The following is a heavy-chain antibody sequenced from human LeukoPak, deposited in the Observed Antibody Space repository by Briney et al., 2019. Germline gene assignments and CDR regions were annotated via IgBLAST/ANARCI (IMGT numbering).Heavy chain of an antibody. CDR2: ISTTGSTI. J-gene: IGHJ4*02. Sequence: GGSLRLSCAASGFTFSGYEMNWVRQAPGKGLEWLSCISTTGSTIYYADSVKGRFTISRDNAKNSLYLQMNSLRAEDTAVYYCARGDDYGHSLPAYWGQGTLVTVSS. CDR3: ARGDDYGHSLPAY. D-gene: IGHD4-17*01. V-gene: IGHV3-48*03. CDR1: GFTFSGYE.